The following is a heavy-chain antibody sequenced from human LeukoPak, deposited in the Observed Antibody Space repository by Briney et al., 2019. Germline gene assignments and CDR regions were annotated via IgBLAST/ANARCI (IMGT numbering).Heavy chain of an antibody. V-gene: IGHV4-59*01. CDR3: ARDSPGYDFWSGYNYYYYMDV. CDR2: IYYSGST. Sequence: SETLSLTCTVSGGSISSYYWSWIRRPPGKGLEWIGYIYYSGSTNYNPSLKSRVTISVDTSKNQFSLKLSSVTAADTAVYYCARDSPGYDFWSGYNYYYYMDVWGKGTTVTVSS. CDR1: GGSISSYY. D-gene: IGHD3-3*01. J-gene: IGHJ6*03.